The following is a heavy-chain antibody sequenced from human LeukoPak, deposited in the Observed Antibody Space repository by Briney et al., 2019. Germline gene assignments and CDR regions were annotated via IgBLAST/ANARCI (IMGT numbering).Heavy chain of an antibody. CDR1: GYTFTDYY. Sequence: ASVKVSCKASGYTFTDYYMHWVRQAPGQGLEWMGWIYPNSGDTNYAQKFQGRVTMTRDKSISTAYLQWSSLKASDTAMYYCARHGGGYSGYGLSPRDYYYYYMDVWGKGTTVTVSS. D-gene: IGHD5-12*01. J-gene: IGHJ6*03. CDR3: ARHGGGYSGYGLSPRDYYYYYMDV. CDR2: IYPNSGDT. V-gene: IGHV1-2*02.